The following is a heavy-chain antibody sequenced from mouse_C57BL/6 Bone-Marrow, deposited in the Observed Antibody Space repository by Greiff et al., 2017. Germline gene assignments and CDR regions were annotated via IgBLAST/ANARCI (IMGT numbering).Heavy chain of an antibody. CDR1: GFSLTSYG. D-gene: IGHD6-1*01. J-gene: IGHJ1*03. V-gene: IGHV2-2*01. CDR2: IWSGGST. Sequence: QVQLQQSGPGLVQPSQSLSITCTASGFSLTSYGVHWVRQSPGKGLEWLGVIWSGGSTDYNAAFISRLRISTDNSKSTVYFKMSSLPADDTAIYYCASYPLWYFDVWGTGTTVTVSS. CDR3: ASYPLWYFDV.